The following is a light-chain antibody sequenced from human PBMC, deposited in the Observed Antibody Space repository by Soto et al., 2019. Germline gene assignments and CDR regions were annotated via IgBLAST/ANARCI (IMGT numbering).Light chain of an antibody. CDR2: DVS. J-gene: IGLJ3*02. CDR1: TSDVGSYNR. V-gene: IGLV2-14*03. CDR3: TSFSSSSTWV. Sequence: QSVLTQPASVSGSPGQSITISCTGTTSDVGSYNRVSWYQQYPGKAPTLMINDVSNRPSGVSDRFSGSKSGNTASLTISGLQADDEADYYCTSFSSSSTWVFVGVTKVTVL.